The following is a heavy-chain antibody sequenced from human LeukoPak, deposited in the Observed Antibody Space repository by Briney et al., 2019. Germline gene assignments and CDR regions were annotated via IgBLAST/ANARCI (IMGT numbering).Heavy chain of an antibody. CDR2: INSDGSSS. J-gene: IGHJ4*02. D-gene: IGHD4-11*01. Sequence: LGGSLRLSCAASGFIFSNYWMHWVRQVPGKGLVWVSRINSDGSSSSYADYVKGRFTISRDNAKNSLYLQMNSLRAEDTAVYYCAGAHPGDYSDFQFDYWGQGTLVTVSS. CDR3: AGAHPGDYSDFQFDY. V-gene: IGHV3-74*01. CDR1: GFIFSNYW.